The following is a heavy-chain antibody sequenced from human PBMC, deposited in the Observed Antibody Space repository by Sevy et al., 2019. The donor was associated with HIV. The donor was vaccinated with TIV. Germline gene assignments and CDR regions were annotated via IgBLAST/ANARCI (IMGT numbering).Heavy chain of an antibody. J-gene: IGHJ4*02. Sequence: GGSLRLSCEASGSPISSHWMHWVRQGPGQGLVWVSGINSDDTSIPYADSVKGRFTISRDNVKNTLYLQMSSLRAEDTALYYCARGSGVAFDYWGQGTLVTVSS. CDR1: GSPISSHW. CDR3: ARGSGVAFDY. CDR2: INSDDTSI. V-gene: IGHV3-74*01. D-gene: IGHD3-10*01.